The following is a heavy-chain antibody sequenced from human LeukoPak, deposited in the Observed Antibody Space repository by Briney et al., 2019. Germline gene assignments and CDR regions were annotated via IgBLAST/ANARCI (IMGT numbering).Heavy chain of an antibody. CDR2: IYYSGST. J-gene: IGHJ4*02. CDR3: ARVKGRCSSTSCKNYYFDY. CDR1: GGSISSYY. Sequence: SETLSLTCTVSGGSISSYYWSWIRQPPGKGLEWIGYIYYSGSTNYNPPLKSRVTISVDTSKNQFSLKLSSVTAADTAVYYCARVKGRCSSTSCKNYYFDYWGQGTLVTVSS. D-gene: IGHD2-2*01. V-gene: IGHV4-59*01.